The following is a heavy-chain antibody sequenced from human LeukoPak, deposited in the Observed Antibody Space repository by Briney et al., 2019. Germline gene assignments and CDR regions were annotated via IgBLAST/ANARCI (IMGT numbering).Heavy chain of an antibody. J-gene: IGHJ4*02. Sequence: SETLSLTCTVSGYSISSAYYWGWVRQPPGKGLEWIGSIYHSGSTYYNPSLKSRVTISVDTSKNQFSLNLSSVTAADTAVYYCARVAYSGYDYRGYFDYWGQGTLVTVSS. V-gene: IGHV4-38-2*02. D-gene: IGHD5-12*01. CDR1: GYSISSAYY. CDR2: IYHSGST. CDR3: ARVAYSGYDYRGYFDY.